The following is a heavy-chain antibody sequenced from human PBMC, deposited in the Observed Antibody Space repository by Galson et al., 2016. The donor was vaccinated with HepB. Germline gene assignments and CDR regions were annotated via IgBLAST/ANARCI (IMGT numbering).Heavy chain of an antibody. Sequence: SLRLSCAASGFTFSSYEMHWVRQAPGKGLEWVSYISSSGGMIFYADSVRGRFTISRDHAENSLSLQMDSLSPEDTGVYFCVRDSGGYRDGPQYYLDYWGQGVRVTVSS. CDR3: VRDSGGYRDGPQYYLDY. V-gene: IGHV3-48*03. D-gene: IGHD5-18*01. CDR1: GFTFSSYE. CDR2: ISSSGGMI. J-gene: IGHJ4*02.